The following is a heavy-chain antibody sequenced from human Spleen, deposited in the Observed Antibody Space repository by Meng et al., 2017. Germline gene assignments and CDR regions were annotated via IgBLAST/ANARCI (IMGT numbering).Heavy chain of an antibody. D-gene: IGHD4-17*01. Sequence: SETLSLTCSVSGDSISNYYWNWLRQPAGKRLELIGRTYVGVRTDYNPSLRSRVTVLVNTSKNQISRRLDSVTAAYTAVYFCARGSAGDDHFDSWGQGTLVTVSS. CDR2: TYVGVRT. CDR1: GDSISNYY. J-gene: IGHJ4*02. V-gene: IGHV4-4*07. CDR3: ARGSAGDDHFDS.